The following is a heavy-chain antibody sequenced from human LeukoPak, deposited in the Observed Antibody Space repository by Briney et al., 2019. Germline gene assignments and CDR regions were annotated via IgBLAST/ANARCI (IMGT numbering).Heavy chain of an antibody. V-gene: IGHV4-61*08. J-gene: IGHJ3*02. CDR2: IYYSGST. Sequence: KPSETLSLTCTVSGGSISSGGYYWSWIRQPPGKGLEWIGYIYYSGSTNYNPSLKSRVTISVDTSKNQFSLKLSSVTAADTAVYYCASNYCGGDCYSGPDAFDIWGQGTMVTVSS. CDR1: GGSISSGGYY. CDR3: ASNYCGGDCYSGPDAFDI. D-gene: IGHD2-21*02.